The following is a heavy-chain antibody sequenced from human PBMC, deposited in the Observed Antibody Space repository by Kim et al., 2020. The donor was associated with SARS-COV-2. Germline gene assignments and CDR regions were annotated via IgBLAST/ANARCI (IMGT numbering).Heavy chain of an antibody. V-gene: IGHV4-39*07. D-gene: IGHD6-19*01. CDR2: IYYSGST. J-gene: IGHJ4*02. CDR3: ARGRMRQWQSLSPDY. CDR1: GGSISSSSYY. Sequence: SETLSLTCTVSGGSISSSSYYWGWIRQPPGKGLEWIGSIYYSGSTYYNPSLKSRVTISVDTSKNQFSLKLSSVSAADTAVYYCARGRMRQWQSLSPDYWGQGTLVTVSS.